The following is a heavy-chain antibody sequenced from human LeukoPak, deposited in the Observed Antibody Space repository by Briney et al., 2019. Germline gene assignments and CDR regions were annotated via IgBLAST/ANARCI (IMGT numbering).Heavy chain of an antibody. CDR3: ARQWFGDY. Sequence: GGSLRLSCVASGFTFKTFSMAWVRQAPGKGLEWLSYITSSGTNVYYKDSVKGRFSVSRDNTKNSLYLQMNSLGAEDTAVYYCARQWFGDYWGQGILVTVSS. V-gene: IGHV3-48*04. CDR1: GFTFKTFS. CDR2: ITSSGTNV. D-gene: IGHD3-10*01. J-gene: IGHJ4*02.